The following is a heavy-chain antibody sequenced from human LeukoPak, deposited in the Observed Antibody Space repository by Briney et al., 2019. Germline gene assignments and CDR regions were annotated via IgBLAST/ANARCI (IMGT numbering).Heavy chain of an antibody. CDR3: ARASTRAAATGYDP. D-gene: IGHD6-13*01. J-gene: IGHJ5*02. CDR2: ISPYNGDT. Sequence: GASVKVSCKTSGYTFNAYGITWVRQAPGQGLEWMGWISPYNGDTNFAQKFQGRVTMMTDTSTSTAYMELKSLRFDDTAVYYCARASTRAAATGYDPWGQGSLVTVSS. V-gene: IGHV1-18*01. CDR1: GYTFNAYG.